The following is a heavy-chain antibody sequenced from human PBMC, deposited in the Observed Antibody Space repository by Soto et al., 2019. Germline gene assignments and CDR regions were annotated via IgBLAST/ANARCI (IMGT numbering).Heavy chain of an antibody. CDR2: IYWDDSK. J-gene: IGHJ4*02. V-gene: IGHV2-5*02. CDR3: AHKGPEDWPLDY. CDR1: GFSLSTSGVG. D-gene: IGHD3-9*01. Sequence: QVTLKESGPTLVRPTQTLTLTCTFSGFSLSTSGVGVGWIRQPPGKTLEWLAVIYWDDSKHYSPALRSRLTITQDTSKNQVVPTMTNMDPMDTGSYYCAHKGPEDWPLDYWGQGTLVTVPS.